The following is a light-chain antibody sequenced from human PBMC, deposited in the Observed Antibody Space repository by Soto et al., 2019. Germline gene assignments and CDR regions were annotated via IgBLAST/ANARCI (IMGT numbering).Light chain of an antibody. Sequence: EIVLTQSPGTLSLVPGERATLSFRASQSVSSSYLAWYQQKPGQAPRLLIYGASNRATGIPDRFSGSGSGTDFTLTISRLEPEDFAVYYCQQYGSSGTFGQGTKVDIK. CDR1: QSVSSSY. CDR3: QQYGSSGT. J-gene: IGKJ1*01. CDR2: GAS. V-gene: IGKV3-20*01.